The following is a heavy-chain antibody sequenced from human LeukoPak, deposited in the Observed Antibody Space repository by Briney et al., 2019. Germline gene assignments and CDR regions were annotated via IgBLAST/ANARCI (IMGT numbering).Heavy chain of an antibody. Sequence: SQTLSLTCTVSGGSISSGAYSWNWIRQHPGKGLEWIGYIYYSGGTYYNPSLKSRVTISVDTSKSQFSLKLNFVTAADSAVYYCARARDGYNYVNYLDNWGQGTLFTVSS. D-gene: IGHD5-24*01. CDR1: GGSISSGAYS. V-gene: IGHV4-31*03. CDR3: ARARDGYNYVNYLDN. J-gene: IGHJ4*02. CDR2: IYYSGGT.